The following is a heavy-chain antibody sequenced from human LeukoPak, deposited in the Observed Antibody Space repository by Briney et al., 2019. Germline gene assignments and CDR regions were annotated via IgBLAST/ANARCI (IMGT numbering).Heavy chain of an antibody. CDR1: GYTFTGYY. J-gene: IGHJ4*02. Sequence: ASVKVSCKASGYTFTGYYMHWVRQAPGQGLEWMGWITPSGGTNYPQKFQGRVAITRDTSITTAYMDLSRLTSDDTAVYYCARDRYGDGFAHFDYWGQGALVTVSS. CDR3: ARDRYGDGFAHFDY. V-gene: IGHV1-2*02. CDR2: ITPSGGT. D-gene: IGHD5-24*01.